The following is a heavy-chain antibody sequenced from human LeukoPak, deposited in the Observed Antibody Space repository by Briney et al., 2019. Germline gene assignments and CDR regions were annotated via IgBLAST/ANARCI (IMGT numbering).Heavy chain of an antibody. Sequence: SETLSLTCTVSGGSISSYYWSWIRQPPGKGLEWIGYIYYSGSTNYNPSLKSRVTISVDTSKNQFSLKLSSVTAADTAVYYCARHRYDSSVVVDYWGQGTLVTVSS. J-gene: IGHJ4*02. V-gene: IGHV4-59*08. CDR2: IYYSGST. CDR1: GGSISSYY. D-gene: IGHD3-22*01. CDR3: ARHRYDSSVVVDY.